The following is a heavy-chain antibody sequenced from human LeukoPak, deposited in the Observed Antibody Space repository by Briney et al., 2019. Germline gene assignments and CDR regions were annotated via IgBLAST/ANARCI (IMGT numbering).Heavy chain of an antibody. CDR1: GGSFSGYY. CDR3: ARHLRWRTSFSPFDY. V-gene: IGHV4-34*01. J-gene: IGHJ4*02. Sequence: SETLSLTCAVYGGSFSGYYWSWIRQPLGKGLEWIGEINHSEDTDYNPSLKSRVTISVDTSKNQLSLKLSSVTAADTAVYYCARHLRWRTSFSPFDYWGQGTLVTVSS. D-gene: IGHD3/OR15-3a*01. CDR2: INHSEDT.